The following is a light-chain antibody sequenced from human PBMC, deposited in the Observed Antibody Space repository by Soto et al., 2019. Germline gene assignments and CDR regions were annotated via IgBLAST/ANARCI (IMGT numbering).Light chain of an antibody. Sequence: QSALTQPASVSGSPGQSITISCTGTSSDVGNYNLVSWYLQHPGKAPKFMIYEGSKRPSGVSDRFSGSKSGNTASLTISGLQAEDEADYYCCSYAAGATFVFGTGTKLTVL. CDR2: EGS. CDR1: SSDVGNYNL. V-gene: IGLV2-23*01. CDR3: CSYAAGATFV. J-gene: IGLJ1*01.